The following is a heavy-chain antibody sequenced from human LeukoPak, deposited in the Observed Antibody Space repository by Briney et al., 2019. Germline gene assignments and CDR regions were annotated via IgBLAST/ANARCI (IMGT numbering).Heavy chain of an antibody. CDR3: ARLPGSTGYLPFDY. J-gene: IGHJ4*02. Sequence: GASVKVSCKATGYPFINFVISWVRQAPGQGLEWMGWISAYNGNTNYAQKLQGRVTMTTDTSTSTAYMELRSLRSDDTAVYYCARLPGSTGYLPFDYWGQGTLVTVSS. V-gene: IGHV1-18*01. D-gene: IGHD3-22*01. CDR1: GYPFINFV. CDR2: ISAYNGNT.